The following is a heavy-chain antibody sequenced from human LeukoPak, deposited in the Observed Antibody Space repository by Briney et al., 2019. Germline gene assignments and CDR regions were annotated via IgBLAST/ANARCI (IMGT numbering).Heavy chain of an antibody. CDR3: ARDRHSYSSSSVYAFDI. D-gene: IGHD6-6*01. Sequence: GGSLRLSCAVSGFTFSSYAMSWVRQAPGKGLEWVSAISGSGGSTYYADSVKGRFTISRDNSKNTLYLQINSLRAEDTAVYYCARDRHSYSSSSVYAFDIWGQGTMVTVSS. CDR2: ISGSGGST. CDR1: GFTFSSYA. V-gene: IGHV3-23*01. J-gene: IGHJ3*02.